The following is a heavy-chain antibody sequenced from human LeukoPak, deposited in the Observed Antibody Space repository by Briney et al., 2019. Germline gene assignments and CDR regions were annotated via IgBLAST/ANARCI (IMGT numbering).Heavy chain of an antibody. J-gene: IGHJ4*02. V-gene: IGHV1-2*06. CDR3: ARAQRWGNSLQFDY. CDR2: INPNSGGT. CDR1: GYTFTGYY. D-gene: IGHD5-12*01. Sequence: ASVKVSCKASGYTFTGYYMHWVRQAPGQGLEWMGRINPNSGGTNYAQEFQGRVTMTRDTSISTAYMELSRLRSDDTAVYYCARAQRWGNSLQFDYWGQGTLVTVSS.